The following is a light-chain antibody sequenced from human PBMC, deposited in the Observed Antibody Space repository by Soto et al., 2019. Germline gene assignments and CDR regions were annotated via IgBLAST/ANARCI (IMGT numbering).Light chain of an antibody. V-gene: IGKV1-5*01. Sequence: DIQMTQSPSTLSASLGDGVTITCRASQSISNRLAWYQQRPGKAPKYLIYDASTLDSGAPSRFRGSGSGTEFTLSISSLQPDDFEPYYCQQYNIYPWTFGQGTKVDIK. J-gene: IGKJ1*01. CDR1: QSISNR. CDR3: QQYNIYPWT. CDR2: DAS.